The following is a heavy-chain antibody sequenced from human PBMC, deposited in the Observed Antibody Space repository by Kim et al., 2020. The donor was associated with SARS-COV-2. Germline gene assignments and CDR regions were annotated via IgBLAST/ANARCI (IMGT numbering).Heavy chain of an antibody. CDR3: ARSTGTTDYYYGMDV. V-gene: IGHV3-11*03. J-gene: IGHJ6*02. D-gene: IGHD1-7*01. Sequence: DSVKGRFTISRDNAKNSLYLQMNSLRAEDTAVYYCARSTGTTDYYYGMDVWGQGTTVTVSS.